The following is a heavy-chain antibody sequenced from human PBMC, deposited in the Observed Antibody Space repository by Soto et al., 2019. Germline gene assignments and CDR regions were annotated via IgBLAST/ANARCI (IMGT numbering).Heavy chain of an antibody. CDR3: ARGRYSSSWYLYYYYYYGMDV. CDR1: GYTFTSYD. D-gene: IGHD6-13*01. J-gene: IGHJ6*02. V-gene: IGHV1-8*01. CDR2: MNPNSGNT. Sequence: GASVKVSFKASGYTFTSYDINWVRQATGQGLEWMGWMNPNSGNTGYAQKFQGRVTMTRNTSISTAYMELSSLRSEDTAVYYCARGRYSSSWYLYYYYYYGMDVWGQGTTVTVSS.